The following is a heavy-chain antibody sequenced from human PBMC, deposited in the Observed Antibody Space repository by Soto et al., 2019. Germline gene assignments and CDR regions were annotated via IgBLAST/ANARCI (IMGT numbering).Heavy chain of an antibody. CDR3: AREPFTPRSSGWYHSPAWEQYYYYGMDV. CDR2: ISSSGSTI. V-gene: IGHV3-11*01. CDR1: GFTFSDYY. J-gene: IGHJ6*02. Sequence: QVQLVESGGGLVKPGGSLRLSCAASGFTFSDYYMSWIRQAPGKGLEWVSYISSSGSTIYYADSVKGRFTISRDNAKNSLYLQMNSLRAEDTAVYYCAREPFTPRSSGWYHSPAWEQYYYYGMDVWGQGTTVTVSS. D-gene: IGHD6-19*01.